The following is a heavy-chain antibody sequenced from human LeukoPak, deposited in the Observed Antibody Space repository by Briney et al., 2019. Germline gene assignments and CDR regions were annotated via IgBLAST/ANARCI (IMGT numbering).Heavy chain of an antibody. Sequence: ASVKVSCKASGYTFTGYYMHRVRQAPGQGLEWMGWINPNSGGTNYAQKFQGRVTMTRDTSISTAYMELSRLRSDDTAVYYCARFYYDSSGYYYFDYWGQGTLVTVSS. J-gene: IGHJ4*02. CDR1: GYTFTGYY. CDR2: INPNSGGT. CDR3: ARFYYDSSGYYYFDY. D-gene: IGHD3-22*01. V-gene: IGHV1-2*02.